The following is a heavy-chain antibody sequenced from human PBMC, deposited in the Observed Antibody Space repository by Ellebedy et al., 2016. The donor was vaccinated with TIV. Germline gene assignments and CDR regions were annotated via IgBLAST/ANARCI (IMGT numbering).Heavy chain of an antibody. CDR1: GGSFSGYY. CDR3: ASLAAAATYYFDY. J-gene: IGHJ4*02. V-gene: IGHV4-34*01. Sequence: MPSETLSLTCAVYGGSFSGYYWSWIRQPPGKGLEWIGEINHSGSTNYNPSLKSRVTISVDTSKNQFSLKLSSVTAADTAVYYCASLAAAATYYFDYWGQGTLVTVSS. D-gene: IGHD6-13*01. CDR2: INHSGST.